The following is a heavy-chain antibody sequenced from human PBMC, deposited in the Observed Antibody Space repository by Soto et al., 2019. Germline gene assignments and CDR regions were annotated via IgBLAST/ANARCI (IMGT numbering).Heavy chain of an antibody. CDR1: VDSTSTVDYF. D-gene: IGHD2-15*01. J-gene: IGHJ5*01. CDR2: IYKSTTT. CDR3: ARGRYCLTGRCFPNWFDS. V-gene: IGHV4-30-4*01. Sequence: PSETLSLTCSVSVDSTSTVDYFWAWIRQPPGQALEYIGYIYKSTTTYYNPSFESRVAISLDTSKSQFSLTVTSVTAADTAVYFCARGRYCLTGRCFPNWFDSWGQGTLVTVSS.